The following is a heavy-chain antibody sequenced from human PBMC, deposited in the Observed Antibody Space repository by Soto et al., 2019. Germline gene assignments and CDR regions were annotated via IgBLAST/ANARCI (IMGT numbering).Heavy chain of an antibody. Sequence: QLKLQESGSGLVKPSQTLSLTCAVSGGSISSGGYSWSWIRQPPGKGLEWIGYIYHSGSTYYNPSLRSRVTISVDRSKNQFALKLSSVTAADTAVYYCARGAPVLFDYWGQGTLVTVSS. CDR2: IYHSGST. J-gene: IGHJ4*02. CDR3: ARGAPVLFDY. V-gene: IGHV4-30-2*01. CDR1: GGSISSGGYS.